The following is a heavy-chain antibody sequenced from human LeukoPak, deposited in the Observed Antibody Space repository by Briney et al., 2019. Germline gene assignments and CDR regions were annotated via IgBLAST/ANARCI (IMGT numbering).Heavy chain of an antibody. CDR2: ISGSGGST. D-gene: IGHD7-27*01. V-gene: IGHV3-23*01. CDR3: AIDPNWGTHS. CDR1: GFTFSSYA. Sequence: GGSLRLSCAASGFTFSSYAMSWVRQAPGKGLEWVSGISGSGGSTYYADSVKGRFTISRDNSKNTLYLQMNSLRVEDTAVYYCAIDPNWGTHSWGQGVLVTVSS. J-gene: IGHJ4*02.